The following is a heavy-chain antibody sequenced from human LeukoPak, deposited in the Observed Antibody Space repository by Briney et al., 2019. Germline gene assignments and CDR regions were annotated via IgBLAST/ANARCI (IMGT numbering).Heavy chain of an antibody. Sequence: GGSLRLXCAASGFTFDDYAMHWVRQAPGKGLEWVSGISWNSGSIGYADSVKGRFTISRDNAKNSLYLQMNSLRAEDMALYYCAKDAGDYDYFDYWGQGTLVTVSS. J-gene: IGHJ4*02. CDR1: GFTFDDYA. V-gene: IGHV3-9*03. CDR2: ISWNSGSI. D-gene: IGHD4-17*01. CDR3: AKDAGDYDYFDY.